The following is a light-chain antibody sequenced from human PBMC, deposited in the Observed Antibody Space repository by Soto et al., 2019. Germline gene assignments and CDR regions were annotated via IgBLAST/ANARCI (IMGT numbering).Light chain of an antibody. CDR2: AAS. CDR1: QGISSY. Sequence: IQGTQSPSSLSASVGDRVTITCRASQGISSYLAWYQQKPGKAPKLLIYAASTLQSGVPSRFSGSGSGTDFTLTISSLQPEDFATYHCQQLNSYPLTFGGGTKVDIK. V-gene: IGKV1-9*01. J-gene: IGKJ4*01. CDR3: QQLNSYPLT.